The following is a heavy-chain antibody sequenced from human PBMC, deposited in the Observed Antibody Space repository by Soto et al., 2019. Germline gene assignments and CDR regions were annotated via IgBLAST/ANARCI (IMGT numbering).Heavy chain of an antibody. D-gene: IGHD5-12*01. J-gene: IGHJ6*02. CDR2: ISAYNGNT. Sequence: ASVKVSCKASGYTFTSYGISWVRQAPGQGLEWMGWISAYNGNTNYAQKLQGRVTMTTDTSTSTAYMELRSLRSDDTAVYYCARWRWPISDYYYYGMDVWGQGTTVTVSS. CDR3: ARWRWPISDYYYYGMDV. CDR1: GYTFTSYG. V-gene: IGHV1-18*01.